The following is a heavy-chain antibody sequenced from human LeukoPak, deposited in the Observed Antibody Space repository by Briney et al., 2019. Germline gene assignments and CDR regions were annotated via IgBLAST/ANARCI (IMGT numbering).Heavy chain of an antibody. Sequence: GGSLRLPCAASGFSFSTYSMSWVRQAPGKGLEWVSVISDTGATTFYADSVKGRFTISRDDSKNTLYLQMSSRRVEDTAIYYCARGGVQYWVAIDDWGQGTLVTVS. CDR2: ISDTGATT. CDR1: GFSFSTYS. J-gene: IGHJ4*02. V-gene: IGHV3-23*01. CDR3: ARGGVQYWVAIDD. D-gene: IGHD2-8*02.